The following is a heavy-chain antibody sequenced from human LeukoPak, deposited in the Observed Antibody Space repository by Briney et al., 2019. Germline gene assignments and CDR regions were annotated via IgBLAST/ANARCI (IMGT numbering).Heavy chain of an antibody. V-gene: IGHV3-7*01. CDR2: IKQDGSEK. Sequence: GGSLRLACAAAGFTVSSYWMSWVRQAPGKGREWVANIKQDGSEKYYVDSVKGRFTISRDNAKNSLYLQMNSLRAEDTAVYYCARLPYSSGWLLNWFDPWGQGTLVTVSS. J-gene: IGHJ5*02. D-gene: IGHD6-19*01. CDR3: ARLPYSSGWLLNWFDP. CDR1: GFTVSSYW.